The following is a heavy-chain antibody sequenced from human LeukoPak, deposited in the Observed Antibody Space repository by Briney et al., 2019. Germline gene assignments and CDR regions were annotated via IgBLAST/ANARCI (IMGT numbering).Heavy chain of an antibody. CDR1: GFTFSSYW. CDR3: ARDLLGWELHYFDY. J-gene: IGHJ4*02. Sequence: GGSLRLSCAASGFTFSSYWMSWVRQAPGKGLEWVANIKQEGSEKYYVDSVKGRFTISRNNAKNSLYLQINSLRAEDTAVYYCARDLLGWELHYFDYWGQGTLVTVSS. CDR2: IKQEGSEK. V-gene: IGHV3-7*01. D-gene: IGHD1-26*01.